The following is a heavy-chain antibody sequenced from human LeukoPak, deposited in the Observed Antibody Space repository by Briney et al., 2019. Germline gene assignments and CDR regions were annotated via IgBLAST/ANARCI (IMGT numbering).Heavy chain of an antibody. J-gene: IGHJ4*02. V-gene: IGHV1-69*06. D-gene: IGHD1-26*01. Sequence: SVKVSCKASGGTFSSYAISWVRQAPGQGLEWMGGIIPIFGTANYVQKFQGRVTITADKSTSTAYMELSSLRSEDTAVYHCAREHIGSGYYFDYWGQGTLVTVSS. CDR2: IIPIFGTA. CDR3: AREHIGSGYYFDY. CDR1: GGTFSSYA.